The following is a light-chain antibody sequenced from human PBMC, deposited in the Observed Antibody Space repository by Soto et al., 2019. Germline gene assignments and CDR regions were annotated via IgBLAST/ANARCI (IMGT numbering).Light chain of an antibody. Sequence: EIVLAQSPGIVSLSPGERATLSCRASQTISGTSLAWYQQKPGQAPRLLIYGASSRATGIPDRFTGSGSATDFTLTISRLEPEDSATYFCQQYNDFQYTFGPGTKLEI. V-gene: IGKV3-20*01. CDR1: QTISGTS. J-gene: IGKJ2*01. CDR3: QQYNDFQYT. CDR2: GAS.